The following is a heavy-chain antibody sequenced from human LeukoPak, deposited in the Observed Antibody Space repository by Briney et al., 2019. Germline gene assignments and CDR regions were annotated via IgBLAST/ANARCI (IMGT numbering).Heavy chain of an antibody. CDR3: AKGIAAAPRDAFDI. D-gene: IGHD6-13*01. J-gene: IGHJ3*02. CDR1: GFTFSSYS. V-gene: IGHV3-74*01. CDR2: INDDGSDT. Sequence: GGSLRLSCAASGFTFSSYSMNWVRQAPGKGPVWVSRINDDGSDTTYAYSVNGRFTISRDDAKHMLFLQMNSLRAEDKAVYYCAKGIAAAPRDAFDIWGQGTMVTVSS.